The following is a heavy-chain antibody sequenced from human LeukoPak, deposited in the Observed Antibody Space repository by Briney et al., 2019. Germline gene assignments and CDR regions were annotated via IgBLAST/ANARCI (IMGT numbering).Heavy chain of an antibody. V-gene: IGHV4-59*01. CDR1: GGSIRSYY. CDR2: IYYSGST. D-gene: IGHD6-13*01. J-gene: IGHJ2*01. Sequence: SETLSLTCTVSGGSIRSYYWSWIRHPPGKGLEWVGYIYYSGSTNYNPSLKSRVTISVATSKNQFSLKLSSVTAADTAVYYCARVYYSSSYDYWYFDLWGRGTLVTVSS. CDR3: ARVYYSSSYDYWYFDL.